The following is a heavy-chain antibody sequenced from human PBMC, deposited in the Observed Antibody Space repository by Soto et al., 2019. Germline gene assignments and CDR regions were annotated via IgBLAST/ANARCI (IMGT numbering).Heavy chain of an antibody. J-gene: IGHJ4*02. CDR2: ISGSGGST. CDR1: GFNFRNFN. Sequence: GGSLRLSCEGSGFNFRNFNMIWVRQAPGKGLEWVSAISGSGGSTYYADSVKGRFTISRDNSKNTLYLQMNSLRAEDTAVYYCAKDRIAARPMYYFDYWGQGTLVTVS. CDR3: AKDRIAARPMYYFDY. D-gene: IGHD6-6*01. V-gene: IGHV3-23*01.